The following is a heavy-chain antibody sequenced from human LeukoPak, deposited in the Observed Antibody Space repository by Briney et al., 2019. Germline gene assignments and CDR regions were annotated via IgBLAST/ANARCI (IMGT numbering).Heavy chain of an antibody. D-gene: IGHD6-6*01. CDR2: ISSGRPTT. J-gene: IGHJ4*02. Sequence: GGSLRLSCAASGFTFSNYGMNWVRQAPGTGRQWVSYISSGRPTTNYAASVRGRFTVSRDNAKSSLFLLMNNLRVEDTGVYYCARGGTARPDYWGQGTLVTVSS. CDR3: ARGGTARPDY. V-gene: IGHV3-48*04. CDR1: GFTFSNYG.